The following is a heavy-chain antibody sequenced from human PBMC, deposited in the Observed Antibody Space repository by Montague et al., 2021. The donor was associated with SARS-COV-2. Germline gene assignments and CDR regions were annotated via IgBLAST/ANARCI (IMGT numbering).Heavy chain of an antibody. Sequence: SLRLSCAASGFTFSSYAMHWVRQAPGKGLEWVAVISYDGSNKYYADSVKGRFTISRDNSKNTLYLQMNSLRAEDTAVYHCARARGGSYYYGMDVWGQGTTVTVSS. J-gene: IGHJ6*02. CDR1: GFTFSSYA. D-gene: IGHD1-26*01. V-gene: IGHV3-30*04. CDR2: ISYDGSNK. CDR3: ARARGGSYYYGMDV.